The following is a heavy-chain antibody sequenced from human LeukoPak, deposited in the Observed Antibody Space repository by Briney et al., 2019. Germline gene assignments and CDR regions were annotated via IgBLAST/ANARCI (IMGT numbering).Heavy chain of an antibody. CDR1: GGSISGKY. D-gene: IGHD4-17*01. J-gene: IGHJ4*02. CDR2: IYSSGST. V-gene: IGHV4-4*07. Sequence: SETLSLTCTVSGGSISGKYWTWIRQPAGKGLEWIGRIYSSGSTNYNPSLKSRVTMSVDTSKNQFSLKMSSVTAADTAVYYCARGSHGDYGRRKYFDYWGQGTLVTVSS. CDR3: ARGSHGDYGRRKYFDY.